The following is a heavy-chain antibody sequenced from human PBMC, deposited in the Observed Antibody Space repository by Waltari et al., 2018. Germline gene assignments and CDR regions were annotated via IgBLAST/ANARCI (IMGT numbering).Heavy chain of an antibody. D-gene: IGHD6-6*01. CDR1: GFTFSSYG. Sequence: QVQLVESGGGVVQPGRSLRLSCAASGFTFSSYGMHWVRQAPGKGLEWVAVIWYDGSNKYYADSVKGRFTISRDNSKNTLYLQMNSLRAEDTAVYYCAKGHGSSSSQYYFDYWGQGTLVTVSS. CDR2: IWYDGSNK. J-gene: IGHJ4*02. V-gene: IGHV3-33*06. CDR3: AKGHGSSSSQYYFDY.